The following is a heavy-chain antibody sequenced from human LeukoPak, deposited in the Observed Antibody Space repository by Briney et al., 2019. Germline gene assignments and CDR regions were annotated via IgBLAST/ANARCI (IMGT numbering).Heavy chain of an antibody. CDR2: ISGSGGST. V-gene: IGHV3-23*01. CDR1: GFTFTSFA. J-gene: IGHJ5*02. Sequence: GGSLRLSCAASGFTFTSFAMTWVRQAPGKGLEWVSAISGSGGSTYYADSVKGRFTISRDNSKNTLYLQMNSLRAEDTAVYYCAKATAMDTNWFDPWGQGTLVTVSS. D-gene: IGHD5-18*01. CDR3: AKATAMDTNWFDP.